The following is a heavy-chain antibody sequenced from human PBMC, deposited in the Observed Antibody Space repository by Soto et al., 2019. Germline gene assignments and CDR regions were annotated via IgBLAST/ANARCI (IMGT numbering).Heavy chain of an antibody. CDR2: IIPIFGTA. Sequence: QVQLVQSGAEVKKPGSSVKVSCKASGVPYSSYAISWVRQAPGQGLEWMGGIIPIFGTANYAQKFQGRVTITADESTSTAYMDLSSLTSEDTAMYYCARGSHSPGIAVAGYYYWGQGTLVAVSS. CDR1: GVPYSSYA. CDR3: ARGSHSPGIAVAGYYY. D-gene: IGHD6-19*01. V-gene: IGHV1-69*01. J-gene: IGHJ4*02.